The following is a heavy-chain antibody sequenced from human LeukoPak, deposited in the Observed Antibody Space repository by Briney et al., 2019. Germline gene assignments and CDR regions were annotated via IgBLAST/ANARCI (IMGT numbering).Heavy chain of an antibody. CDR3: ARAGVSGSLGPEFDY. J-gene: IGHJ4*02. CDR2: IIPIFGTA. D-gene: IGHD3-22*01. V-gene: IGHV1-69*06. Sequence: ASVKVSCKASGGTFSSYAISWVRQAPGQGLEWMGGIIPIFGTANYAQKFQGRVTITADKSTSTAYMELSSLRSEDTAAYYCARAGVSGSLGPEFDYWGQGTLVTVSS. CDR1: GGTFSSYA.